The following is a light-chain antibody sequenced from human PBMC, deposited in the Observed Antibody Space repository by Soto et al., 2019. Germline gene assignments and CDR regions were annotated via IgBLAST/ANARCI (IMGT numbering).Light chain of an antibody. CDR2: RNN. V-gene: IGLV1-47*01. CDR1: SSNIGSNY. Sequence: QSVLTQPPSASGTPGQRVTISCSGSSSNIGSNYVYWYQQLPGTAPKLLIYRNNQRPSVVPDRFSGYKSGTSASLAISGLRSEDEADYYCAAWDDSLSGGVFGTGTKVTVL. J-gene: IGLJ1*01. CDR3: AAWDDSLSGGV.